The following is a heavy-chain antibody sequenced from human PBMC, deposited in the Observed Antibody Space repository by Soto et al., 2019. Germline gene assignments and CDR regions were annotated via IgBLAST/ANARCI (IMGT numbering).Heavy chain of an antibody. J-gene: IGHJ4*02. V-gene: IGHV3-23*01. CDR3: AKDRFRGRGYSYADY. CDR2: ISGSGGST. Sequence: PGGSQRLSCAGSGFTFSSYAMSWVRQAPEKGLEWVSAISGSGGSTYYADSVKGRFTISRDYSKNTLYVQMNSLRAEDTAVYYCAKDRFRGRGYSYADYWGQGTVVTVSS. D-gene: IGHD5-18*01. CDR1: GFTFSSYA.